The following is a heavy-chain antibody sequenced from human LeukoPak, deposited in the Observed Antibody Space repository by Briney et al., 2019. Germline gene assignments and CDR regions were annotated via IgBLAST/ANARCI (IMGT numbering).Heavy chain of an antibody. J-gene: IGHJ4*02. CDR1: GYSFTSYW. D-gene: IGHD5-18*01. Sequence: HGESLKISCKGSGYSFTSYWIGWVRQMPGKGLEWMGIIYPGDSDTRYSPSFQGQVTISADKSISTAYLQWSSLKASDTAMYYCVSLGGDTAMSYYFDYWGQGTLVTVSS. V-gene: IGHV5-51*01. CDR3: VSLGGDTAMSYYFDY. CDR2: IYPGDSDT.